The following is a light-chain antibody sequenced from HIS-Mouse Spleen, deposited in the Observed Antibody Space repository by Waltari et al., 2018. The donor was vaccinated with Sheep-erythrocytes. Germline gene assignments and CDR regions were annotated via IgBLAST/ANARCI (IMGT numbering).Light chain of an antibody. V-gene: IGLV2-11*01. CDR1: SSDVGVYNY. J-gene: IGLJ1*01. CDR3: CSYAGSYNHV. CDR2: DVS. Sequence: QSALPQPRSVSGSHGQSVTISCPGTSSDVGVYNYVSWYQQHPVKTPKLMIYDVSKRPSGVPDRFAGSKAGNTASLTISGLQAEDEADYYCCSYAGSYNHVFATGTKVTVL.